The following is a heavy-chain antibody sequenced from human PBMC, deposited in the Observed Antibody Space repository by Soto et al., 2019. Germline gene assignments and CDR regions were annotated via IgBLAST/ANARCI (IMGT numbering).Heavy chain of an antibody. CDR1: GFTFSSYG. V-gene: IGHV3-33*01. CDR3: ARDSSGSIAAAGYYYGMDV. J-gene: IGHJ6*02. D-gene: IGHD6-13*01. Sequence: PGGSLRLSCAASGFTFSSYGMHWVRQAPGKGLEWVAVIWYDGSNKYYADSVKGRFTISRDNSKNTLYLQMNSLRAEDTAAYYCARDSSGSIAAAGYYYGMDVWGQGTTVTVSS. CDR2: IWYDGSNK.